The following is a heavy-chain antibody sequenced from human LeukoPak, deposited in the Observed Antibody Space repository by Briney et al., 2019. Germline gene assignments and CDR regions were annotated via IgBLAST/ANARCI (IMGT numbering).Heavy chain of an antibody. J-gene: IGHJ4*02. CDR2: IYPPDSKT. D-gene: IGHD3-10*01. CDR1: GYSLTSYW. V-gene: IGHV5-51*01. CDR3: ARVVSLYASGTYTPNYFNY. Sequence: GESLKISCKASGYSLTSYWIGWVRQMPRNGLEWMGIIYPPDSKTTYSPSFQGQVSISADMSISTSYLQWNSLKASDTAIYYCARVVSLYASGTYTPNYFNYWGQGTLVTVSS.